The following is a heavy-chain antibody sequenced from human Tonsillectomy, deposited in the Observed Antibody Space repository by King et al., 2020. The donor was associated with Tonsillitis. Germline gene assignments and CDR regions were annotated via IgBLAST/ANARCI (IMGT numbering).Heavy chain of an antibody. Sequence: YWAWIRQPPGKGLEWIVIVYHSWSTYYNPSLKSRFTISVDTSKNQFSLKLTSVTAADTAVYKCARLRILSSRLGGWFDPWGQGTLVTVSS. CDR1: Y. D-gene: IGHD3-16*01. J-gene: IGHJ5*02. V-gene: IGHV4-38-2*01. CDR2: VYHSWST. CDR3: ARLRILSSRLGGWFDP.